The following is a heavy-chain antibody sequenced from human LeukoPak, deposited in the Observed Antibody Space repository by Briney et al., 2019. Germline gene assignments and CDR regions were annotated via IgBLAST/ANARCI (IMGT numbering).Heavy chain of an antibody. V-gene: IGHV3-74*01. D-gene: IGHD1-1*01. CDR2: INSDGSST. Sequence: GGSLRLSCAASGFTFSSYWMHWVRQAPGKGLVWVSRINSDGSSTSYAGSVKGRFTISRDNAKNTLYLQMNSLRAEDTAVYYCARDLGEFGTTGTDLNYWGQGTLVTVSS. CDR3: ARDLGEFGTTGTDLNY. J-gene: IGHJ4*02. CDR1: GFTFSSYW.